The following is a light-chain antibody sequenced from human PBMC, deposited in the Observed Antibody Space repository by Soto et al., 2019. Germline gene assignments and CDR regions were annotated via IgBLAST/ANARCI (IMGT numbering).Light chain of an antibody. CDR3: SSNAGSNNLV. Sequence: QSALTQPPSASGTHGQSVTIPCTGTSSDVGDYNYVSWYQQHPGKAPKLVIYEVSRRPSGVPDRFSGSKSGNTASLTVSGLQAEDEADYYCSSNAGSNNLVFGGGTKVTVL. CDR1: SSDVGDYNY. CDR2: EVS. J-gene: IGLJ2*01. V-gene: IGLV2-8*01.